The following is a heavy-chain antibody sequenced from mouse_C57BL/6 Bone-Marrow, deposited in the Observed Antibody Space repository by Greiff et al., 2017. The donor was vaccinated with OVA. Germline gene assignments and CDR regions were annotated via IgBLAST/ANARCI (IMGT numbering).Heavy chain of an antibody. V-gene: IGHV1-82*01. D-gene: IGHD1-1*01. CDR1: GYAFSSSW. Sequence: QVHVKQSGPELVKPGASVKISCKASGYAFSSSWMNWVKQRPGKGLEWIGRIYPGDGDTNYNGKFKGKATLTADKSSSTAYMQLSSLTSEDSAVYFCARRGFGYGSYWYFDVWGTGTTVTVSS. CDR2: IYPGDGDT. J-gene: IGHJ1*03. CDR3: ARRGFGYGSYWYFDV.